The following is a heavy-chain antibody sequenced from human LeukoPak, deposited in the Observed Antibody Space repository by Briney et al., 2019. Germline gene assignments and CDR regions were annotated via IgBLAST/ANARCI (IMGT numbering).Heavy chain of an antibody. V-gene: IGHV4-59*01. CDR1: GGSIRSYS. Sequence: SETLSLTCTVSGGSIRSYSWSWIRQPPGKGLEWIGYLYYTGSTNYNPSFKSRVTIAVDTSKNQFSPKLSSVTAADTAVYYCARADRYSSGYYYVHWGQGILVTVSS. D-gene: IGHD3-22*01. CDR3: ARADRYSSGYYYVH. J-gene: IGHJ4*02. CDR2: LYYTGST.